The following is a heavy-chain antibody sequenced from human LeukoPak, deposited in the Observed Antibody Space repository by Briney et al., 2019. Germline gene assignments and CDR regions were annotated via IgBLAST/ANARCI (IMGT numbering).Heavy chain of an antibody. CDR1: GGSISSYY. D-gene: IGHD4-17*01. V-gene: IGHV4-59*01. CDR3: ARDGLGYGDAYYYMDV. J-gene: IGHJ6*03. Sequence: SETLSLTCTVSGGSISSYYWSWIRQPPGKGLEWIGYIYYSGSTNYNPSLKSRVTISVDTSKNQFSLRLSSVTAADTAVYYCARDGLGYGDAYYYMDVWGKGTTVTVSS. CDR2: IYYSGST.